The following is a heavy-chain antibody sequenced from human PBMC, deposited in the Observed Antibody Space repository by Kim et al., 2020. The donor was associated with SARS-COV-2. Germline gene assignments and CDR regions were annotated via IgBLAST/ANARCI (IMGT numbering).Heavy chain of an antibody. CDR2: INPSGGST. D-gene: IGHD3-10*01. V-gene: IGHV1-46*01. J-gene: IGHJ5*02. CDR3: ARGGDYYGSGLTQYNWFDP. CDR1: GYTFTSYY. Sequence: ASVKVSCKASGYTFTSYYMHWVRQAPGQGLEWMGIINPSGGSTSYAQKFQGRVTMTRDTSTSTVYMELSSLRSEDTAVYYCARGGDYYGSGLTQYNWFDPWGQGTLVTVSS.